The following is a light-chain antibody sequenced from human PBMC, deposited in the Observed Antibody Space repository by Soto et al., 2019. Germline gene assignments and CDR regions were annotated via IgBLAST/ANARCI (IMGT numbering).Light chain of an antibody. V-gene: IGKV4-1*01. CDR3: QQYYSTPET. CDR1: QSVLYSSNNKNY. CDR2: WAS. J-gene: IGKJ1*01. Sequence: IVMTQSPDSLSVSLGERATIDCKSSQSVLYSSNNKNYLAWYQQKPGQPPKLLIYWASTRESGVPDRSSGSGSGTDFTLTISSLQAEDVAVYYCQQYYSTPETFGQGTKVDIK.